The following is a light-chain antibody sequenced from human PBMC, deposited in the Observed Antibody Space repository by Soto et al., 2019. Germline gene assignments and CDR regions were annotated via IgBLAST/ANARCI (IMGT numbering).Light chain of an antibody. CDR2: DAS. CDR3: QQYNSYSWT. V-gene: IGKV3-20*01. Sequence: EVVLAQSPGTLSLSPGERATLSCRASQTVRNNYLAWYQQKPGQAPRLLIYDASSRATGIPDRFSGGGSGTDFTLTISSLQPDDFATYYCQQYNSYSWTFGQGTKV. CDR1: QTVRNNY. J-gene: IGKJ1*01.